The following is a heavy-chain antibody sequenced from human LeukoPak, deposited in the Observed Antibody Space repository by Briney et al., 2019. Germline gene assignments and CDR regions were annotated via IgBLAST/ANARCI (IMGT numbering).Heavy chain of an antibody. D-gene: IGHD5-18*01. J-gene: IGHJ4*02. V-gene: IGHV4-30-2*03. CDR3: ARGIQLWPPFDY. CDR2: IYYSGST. CDR1: GGSISSGGYS. Sequence: PSQTLSLTCAVSGGSISSGGYSWSWIRQPPGKGLEWIGSIYYSGSTYYNPSLKSRVTISVDTSKNQFSLKLSSVTAADTAVYYCARGIQLWPPFDYWGQGTLVTVSS.